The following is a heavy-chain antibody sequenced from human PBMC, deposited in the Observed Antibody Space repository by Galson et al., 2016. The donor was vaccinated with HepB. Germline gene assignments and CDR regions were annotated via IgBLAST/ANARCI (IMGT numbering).Heavy chain of an antibody. J-gene: IGHJ6*02. CDR2: IYPGDYDI. V-gene: IGHV5-51*01. D-gene: IGHD3-3*01. CDR1: GYTFDSYW. Sequence: QSGAEVKKPGESLMISCRGSGYTFDSYWIGWVRQMPGKGLEWMAIIYPGDYDIRYSPSFQGQVTISVDKSISTAYLQWISLTASETAMYYCSRSLTGSYDFWGAIYNYYAMDVWGPGTTVIVS. CDR3: SRSLTGSYDFWGAIYNYYAMDV.